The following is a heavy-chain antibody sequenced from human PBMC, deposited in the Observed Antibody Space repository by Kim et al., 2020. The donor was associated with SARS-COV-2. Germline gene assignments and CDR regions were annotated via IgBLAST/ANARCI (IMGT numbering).Heavy chain of an antibody. Sequence: GGSLRLSCAASGFTFSDYYMSWIRQAPGKGLEWVSYISSSSSYTNYADSVKGRFTISRDNAKNPLYLQMNSLRAEDTAVYYCARVKGMTTVTNPSHWYFDLWGRGTLVTVSS. V-gene: IGHV3-11*06. CDR1: GFTFSDYY. CDR3: ARVKGMTTVTNPSHWYFDL. CDR2: ISSSSSYT. D-gene: IGHD4-17*01. J-gene: IGHJ2*01.